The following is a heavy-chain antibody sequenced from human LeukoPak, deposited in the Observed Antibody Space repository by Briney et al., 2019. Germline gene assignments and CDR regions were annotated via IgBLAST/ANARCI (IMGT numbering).Heavy chain of an antibody. D-gene: IGHD6-19*01. CDR3: ARDSASDRVAVAGLFDY. Sequence: ASVKVSCKTSGYTLSTYGISWVRQAPGQGLEWMGEISAYNGITNYAQKFQGRVTLTTDTSTSTAYMKLRSLRSDDTAAYYCARDSASDRVAVAGLFDYWGQGTLVTVSS. CDR1: GYTLSTYG. J-gene: IGHJ4*02. V-gene: IGHV1-18*01. CDR2: ISAYNGIT.